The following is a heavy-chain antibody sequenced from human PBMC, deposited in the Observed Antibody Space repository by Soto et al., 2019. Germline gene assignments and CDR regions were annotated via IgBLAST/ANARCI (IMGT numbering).Heavy chain of an antibody. CDR1: GYTFTSYG. CDR2: ISAYNGNT. CDR3: TRGRGPEYDYICGSYHYTGGWYFDL. J-gene: IGHJ2*01. D-gene: IGHD3-16*02. Sequence: QVQLVQSGAEVKKPGASVKISCKASGYTFTSYGISWVRQAPGQGLEWMGWISAYNGNTNYAQKLQGQVTMTTDTTTSRAYRGVRSQRSDDADVYYCTRGRGPEYDYICGSYHYTGGWYFDLWSRGTMVTFSS. V-gene: IGHV1-18*01.